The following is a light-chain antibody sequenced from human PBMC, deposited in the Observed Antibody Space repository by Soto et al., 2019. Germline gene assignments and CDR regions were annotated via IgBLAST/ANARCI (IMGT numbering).Light chain of an antibody. Sequence: EIVMTQSQATLSVSPGERATLSCRASQSVSSNLAWYQQNPGQAPRLLIYGASTRATGIPARFSGSGSGTEFTLASNSLQSEDVAVYYCQQYNNWPLEFTFGQGTKLEIK. J-gene: IGKJ2*01. V-gene: IGKV3-15*01. CDR3: QQYNNWPLEFT. CDR1: QSVSSN. CDR2: GAS.